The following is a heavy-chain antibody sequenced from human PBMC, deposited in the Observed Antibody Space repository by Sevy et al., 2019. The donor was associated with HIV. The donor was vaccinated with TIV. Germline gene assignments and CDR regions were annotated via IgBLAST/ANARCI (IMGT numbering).Heavy chain of an antibody. D-gene: IGHD3-22*01. Sequence: GGSLRLSCAASGFSFNTYSMNWVRQAPGKGLEWVASISSSSNFIYYGDSLKGRFTITRDNAKNSLYLQMDSLRAEDTAVYYCARDTNLPGVTMTVVYFGMDVWGQGTTVTVSS. CDR2: ISSSSNFI. J-gene: IGHJ6*02. V-gene: IGHV3-21*01. CDR1: GFSFNTYS. CDR3: ARDTNLPGVTMTVVYFGMDV.